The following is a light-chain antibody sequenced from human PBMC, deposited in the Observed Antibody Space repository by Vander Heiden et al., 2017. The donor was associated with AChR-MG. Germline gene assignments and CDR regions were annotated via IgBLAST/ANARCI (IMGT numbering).Light chain of an antibody. CDR3: QQYGTSPPIT. J-gene: IGKJ5*01. V-gene: IGKV3-20*01. CDR2: GAS. CDR1: QSVSSSY. Sequence: EIVLTQSPGTLSLSTGERATLPCSASQSVSSSYLAWYQQKPGQAPRLLIYGASSRATGIPDRFSGSGSGTDFTLTISRLEPEDFAVYYCQQYGTSPPITFGQGTRLEIK.